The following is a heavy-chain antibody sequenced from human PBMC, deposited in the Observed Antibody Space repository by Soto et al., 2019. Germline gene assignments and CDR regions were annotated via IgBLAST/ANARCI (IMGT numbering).Heavy chain of an antibody. CDR3: AADKGYSYGYGNY. Sequence: ASVKVSCKASGYTFTDKYMHWVRQAPGQGLEWMGWINPNSGGTKYAQKFQGRVTMTRDTSISTVYMQLSSLRSEDTAVYYCAADKGYSYGYGNYWGQGTLVTVSS. V-gene: IGHV1-2*02. J-gene: IGHJ4*02. CDR1: GYTFTDKY. D-gene: IGHD5-18*01. CDR2: INPNSGGT.